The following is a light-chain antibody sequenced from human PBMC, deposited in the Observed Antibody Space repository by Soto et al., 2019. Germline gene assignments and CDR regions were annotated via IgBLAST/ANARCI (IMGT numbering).Light chain of an antibody. CDR2: DAS. Sequence: EIVLTQSPATLSLSPGNRATISCRASQSVSSYLDWYQQKPGQAPRLLIYDASNRATGIPARFSGSGSGTDFTLTITSLEPEDFAVYYCHQRSNWPSTFGGGTKVEIK. J-gene: IGKJ4*01. CDR3: HQRSNWPST. CDR1: QSVSSY. V-gene: IGKV3-11*01.